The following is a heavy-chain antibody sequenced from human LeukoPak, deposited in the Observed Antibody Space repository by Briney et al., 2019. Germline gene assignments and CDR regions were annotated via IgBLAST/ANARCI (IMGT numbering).Heavy chain of an antibody. Sequence: GGSLRLSCAASGFTFSSYGMSWVRQAPGKGLEWVSAISGSGGSTYYADSVKGRFTISRDNSKNTPYLQMNSLRAEDTAVYYCARDLGQYYDTSHNWFDPSGHGTLVTVSS. J-gene: IGHJ5*02. CDR1: GFTFSSYG. V-gene: IGHV3-23*01. D-gene: IGHD3-22*01. CDR3: ARDLGQYYDTSHNWFDP. CDR2: ISGSGGST.